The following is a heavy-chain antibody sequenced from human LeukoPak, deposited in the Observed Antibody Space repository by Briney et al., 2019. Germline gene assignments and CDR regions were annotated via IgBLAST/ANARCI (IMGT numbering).Heavy chain of an antibody. CDR1: GGAFNTHI. D-gene: IGHD1-26*01. CDR3: TRVTLRGSKYNWFDP. CDR2: ITPIIGTT. J-gene: IGHJ5*02. Sequence: ASVKVSCTSSGGAFNTHIFNWVRQASGQGLEWMGRITPIIGTTKYAQRFQGRVTITADTSTSTAYLELRGLTYDDSAVYYCTRVTLRGSKYNWFDPWGQGTHVSVSS. V-gene: IGHV1-69*08.